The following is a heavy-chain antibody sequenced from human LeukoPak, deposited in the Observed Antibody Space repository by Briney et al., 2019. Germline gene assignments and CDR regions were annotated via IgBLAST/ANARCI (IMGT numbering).Heavy chain of an antibody. D-gene: IGHD3-22*01. J-gene: IGHJ4*02. Sequence: ASVKVSCKASGYTFTGYYMHWVRQAPGQGLEWMGWINPNSGGTNYAQKFQGRVTMTRDTSISTAYMALSRLRSDDTAVYYCARDYYDSSGYPDYWGQGTLVTVSS. CDR3: ARDYYDSSGYPDY. CDR1: GYTFTGYY. V-gene: IGHV1-2*02. CDR2: INPNSGGT.